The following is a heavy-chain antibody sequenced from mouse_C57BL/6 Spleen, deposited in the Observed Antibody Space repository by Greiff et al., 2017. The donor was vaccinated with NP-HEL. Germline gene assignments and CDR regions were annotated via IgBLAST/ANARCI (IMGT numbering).Heavy chain of an antibody. V-gene: IGHV1-69*01. Sequence: VQLQQSGAELVMPGASVKLSCKASGYTFTSYWMHWVKQRPGQGLEWIGEIDPSDSYTNYNQKFKGKSTLTVDKSSSTAYMQLSSLTSEDSAVYYCARGLGYYYAMDYWGQGTSVTVSS. J-gene: IGHJ4*01. CDR2: IDPSDSYT. D-gene: IGHD3-3*01. CDR3: ARGLGYYYAMDY. CDR1: GYTFTSYW.